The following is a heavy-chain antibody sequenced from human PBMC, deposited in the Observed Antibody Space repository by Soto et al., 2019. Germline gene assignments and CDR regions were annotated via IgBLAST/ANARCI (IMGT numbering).Heavy chain of an antibody. J-gene: IGHJ6*02. CDR3: AHGIGGIATRN. Sequence: QITLKESGPTLVKPTQSLTLTCTFSGCSLSTSGVGVGWMRQPPGKALEWLALIYWDDDKRYSPSLKSRLTITKDTSKNQVVLTMTNMDPVDTATYYCAHGIGGIATRNWGQGTTVTVSS. D-gene: IGHD6-13*01. CDR2: IYWDDDK. V-gene: IGHV2-5*02. CDR1: GCSLSTSGVG.